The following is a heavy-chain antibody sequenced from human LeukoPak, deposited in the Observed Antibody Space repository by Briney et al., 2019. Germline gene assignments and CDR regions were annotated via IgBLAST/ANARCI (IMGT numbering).Heavy chain of an antibody. CDR1: GFTFSSYA. CDR2: ISGSGGST. V-gene: IGHV3-23*01. D-gene: IGHD3-3*01. CDR3: AXXXDFXXXPGLNSXXX. J-gene: IGHJ5*02. Sequence: GGSLRLSCAASGFTFSSYAMSWVRQAPGKGLEWVSAISGSGGSTYYADSVKGRFTISRDNSKNRLYVQMNSLRAEETGVYYCAXXXDFXXXPGLNSXXXWGQGXLXTVX.